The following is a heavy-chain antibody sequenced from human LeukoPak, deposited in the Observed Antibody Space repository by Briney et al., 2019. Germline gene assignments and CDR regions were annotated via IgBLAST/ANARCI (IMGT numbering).Heavy chain of an antibody. J-gene: IGHJ6*02. CDR2: ISYDGSNK. V-gene: IGHV3-30-3*01. CDR1: GFTFSSDA. Sequence: PGRSLGLSCAASGFTFSSDAVHWVRQAPGKGLEWVAVISYDGSNKYYADSVKGRFTISRDNSKNTLYLQMNSLRAEDTAVYYCARDTYHYDSSGYYSPQGYYYYGMDVWGQGTTVTVSS. D-gene: IGHD3-22*01. CDR3: ARDTYHYDSSGYYSPQGYYYYGMDV.